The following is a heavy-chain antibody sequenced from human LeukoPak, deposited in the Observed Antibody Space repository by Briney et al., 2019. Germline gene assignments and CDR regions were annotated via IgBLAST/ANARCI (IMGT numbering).Heavy chain of an antibody. CDR1: GFTFSSYA. V-gene: IGHV3-23*01. J-gene: IGHJ3*02. CDR3: AKFGLGPYSGSYHHGAQDAFDI. Sequence: GGSLRLSCAASGFTFSSYAMSWVRQAPGKGLEWVSTIGGSGGGSTYYADSVKGRFTISRDNSKNTLYLQMNSLRAEDTAVYYCAKFGLGPYSGSYHHGAQDAFDIWGQGTMVTVSS. D-gene: IGHD1-26*01. CDR2: IGGSGGGST.